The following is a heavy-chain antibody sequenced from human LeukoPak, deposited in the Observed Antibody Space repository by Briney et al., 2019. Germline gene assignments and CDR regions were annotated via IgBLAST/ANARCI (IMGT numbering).Heavy chain of an antibody. CDR2: IWHDGSNK. V-gene: IGHV3-33*06. CDR3: AKGYCSSTSCYKPHFDY. J-gene: IGHJ4*02. D-gene: IGHD2-2*02. Sequence: GGSLRLSCAASGFTFSSYGMHWVRQAPGKGLEWVAVIWHDGSNKYYADSVKGRFTISRDNSKNTLYLQMNSLRAEDTAVYYCAKGYCSSTSCYKPHFDYWGQGTLVTVSS. CDR1: GFTFSSYG.